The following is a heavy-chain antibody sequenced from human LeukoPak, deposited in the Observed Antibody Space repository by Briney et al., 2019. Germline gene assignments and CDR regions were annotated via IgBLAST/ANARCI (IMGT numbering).Heavy chain of an antibody. Sequence: PSETLSLTCTVSGDSINSNNYYWGWIRQPPGKGLEWIGSIYDSGSTYYNPSLKSRVTISVDTSKNQFSLKLSSVTAADTAVYYCARVVVGARHTNFDYWGQGTLVTVSS. J-gene: IGHJ4*02. CDR1: GDSINSNNYY. CDR3: ARVVVGARHTNFDY. V-gene: IGHV4-39*07. D-gene: IGHD1-26*01. CDR2: IYDSGST.